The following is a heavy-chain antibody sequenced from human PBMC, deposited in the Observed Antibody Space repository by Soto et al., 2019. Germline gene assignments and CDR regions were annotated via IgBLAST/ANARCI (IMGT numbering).Heavy chain of an antibody. CDR1: GGSISSYY. J-gene: IGHJ5*02. Sequence: NPSETLSLTCTVSGGSISSYYWSWIRQPPGKGLEWIGYIYYSGSTNYNPSLKSRVTISVDTSKNQFSLKLSSVTAADTAVYYCARGGAPAAMPGVTGNWFDPWGQGTLVTVSS. D-gene: IGHD2-2*01. V-gene: IGHV4-59*08. CDR2: IYYSGST. CDR3: ARGGAPAAMPGVTGNWFDP.